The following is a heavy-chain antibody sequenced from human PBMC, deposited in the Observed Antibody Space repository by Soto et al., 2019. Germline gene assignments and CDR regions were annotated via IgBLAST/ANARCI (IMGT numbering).Heavy chain of an antibody. CDR1: GGSISSTYY. D-gene: IGHD3-3*01. J-gene: IGHJ4*02. Sequence: QVQLQESGPGLVTPSQTLSLTCTVSGGSISSTYYWTWMRQHPGKGLEWIGYIYHGGSTNYNPSLKSRVTMSVDTSKNQISLNLSSVTAADTAVYYCARGGAILHFFDYWGQGTLVTVSS. CDR2: IYHGGST. CDR3: ARGGAILHFFDY. V-gene: IGHV4-31*03.